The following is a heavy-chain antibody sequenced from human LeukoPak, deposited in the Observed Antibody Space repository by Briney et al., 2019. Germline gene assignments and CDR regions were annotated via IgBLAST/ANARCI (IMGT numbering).Heavy chain of an antibody. J-gene: IGHJ4*02. CDR2: ISAYNSNT. V-gene: IGHV1-18*01. CDR3: AREVGRGFDY. CDR1: GYTFTSYD. D-gene: IGHD1-26*01. Sequence: ASVKVSCKATGYTFTSYDINWVRQVPGQGLEWMGWISAYNSNTHYAQKLQGRVTMTTDTSTSTAYMEVRSLRSDDTAVYYCAREVGRGFDYWGQGTLVTVSS.